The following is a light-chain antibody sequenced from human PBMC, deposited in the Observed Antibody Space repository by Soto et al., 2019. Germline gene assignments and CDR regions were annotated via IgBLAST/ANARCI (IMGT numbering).Light chain of an antibody. Sequence: EIVLTQSPATLSLSPGERATLSCRASQSVSSFLAWYQQKPGQAPRLLIYDASNKATGIPDRFSGSGSGTDFTLSISRLEPEDFAVYYCQQYASSPLLTFGGGTKVDIK. CDR1: QSVSSF. J-gene: IGKJ4*01. CDR3: QQYASSPLLT. CDR2: DAS. V-gene: IGKV3-20*01.